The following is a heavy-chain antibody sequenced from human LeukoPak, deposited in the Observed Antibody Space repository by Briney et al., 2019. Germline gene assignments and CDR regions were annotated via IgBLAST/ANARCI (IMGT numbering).Heavy chain of an antibody. Sequence: ASVKVSCKASGYTFTSYDINWVRQATGQGLEWMGWMNPNSGNTGYAQKFQGRVTMTRNTSISTAYMELSSLRSEDTAVYYCARDSEYCSSTSCYPAVAVYHGMDVWGQGTTVTVSS. CDR2: MNPNSGNT. J-gene: IGHJ6*02. CDR1: GYTFTSYD. D-gene: IGHD2-2*01. CDR3: ARDSEYCSSTSCYPAVAVYHGMDV. V-gene: IGHV1-8*01.